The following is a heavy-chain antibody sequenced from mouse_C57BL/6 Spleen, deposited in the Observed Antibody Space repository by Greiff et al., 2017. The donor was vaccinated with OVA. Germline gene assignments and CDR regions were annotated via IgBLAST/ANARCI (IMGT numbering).Heavy chain of an antibody. CDR3: ATDYYGSSWRGFAY. CDR2: INPNNGGT. V-gene: IGHV1-22*01. CDR1: GYTFTDYN. J-gene: IGHJ3*01. D-gene: IGHD1-1*01. Sequence: EVQLQQSGPELVKPGASVKMSCKASGYTFTDYNMHWVKQSHGKSLEWIGYINPNNGGTSYNQKFKGKATLTVNKSSSTAYMELRSLTSEDSAVYYCATDYYGSSWRGFAYWGQGTLVTVSA.